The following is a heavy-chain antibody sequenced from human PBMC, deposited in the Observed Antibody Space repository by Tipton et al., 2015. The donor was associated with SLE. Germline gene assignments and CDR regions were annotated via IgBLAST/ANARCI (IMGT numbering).Heavy chain of an antibody. J-gene: IGHJ5*02. V-gene: IGHV4-4*07. D-gene: IGHD2-8*02. Sequence: TLSLTCTVSGGSISGYYWSWIRQPAGKGLEWIGRIYTSGTTNYNPSLKSRVTISVDTSKNQFSLKLSSVTAADTAVYYCARQSYPGLVVYAHNWFDPWGQGTLVTVSS. CDR1: GGSISGYY. CDR2: IYTSGTT. CDR3: ARQSYPGLVVYAHNWFDP.